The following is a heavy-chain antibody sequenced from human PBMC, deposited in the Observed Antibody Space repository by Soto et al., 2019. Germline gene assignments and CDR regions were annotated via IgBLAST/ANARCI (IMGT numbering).Heavy chain of an antibody. CDR1: GFTFSNYA. D-gene: IGHD7-27*01. CDR2: ISGSGDSI. V-gene: IGHV3-23*01. CDR3: STGRQMGY. J-gene: IGHJ4*02. Sequence: EVQVLESGGDLVQPGGSLRLSCAASGFTFSNYAMTWVRQAPGKGLEWVSTISGSGDSIYYEDSVKGRFTIARDNSKNTLYLQMNNLRAEDCAVYYCSTGRQMGYWGQGTLVIVSS.